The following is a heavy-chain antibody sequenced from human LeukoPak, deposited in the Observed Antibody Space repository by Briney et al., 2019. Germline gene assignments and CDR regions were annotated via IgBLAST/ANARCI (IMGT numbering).Heavy chain of an antibody. CDR2: IYITGST. V-gene: IGHV4-4*07. D-gene: IGHD3-10*01. Sequence: SETLSLTCTVSGGSITSYYWSWIRQSAGKGLEWIGRIYITGSTTYNPSLKSRVTMSLDTSKNQFSLKLSSVTAADTAVYYCARDRWGGENYYYYYMDVWGKGTTVTVSS. J-gene: IGHJ6*03. CDR1: GGSITSYY. CDR3: ARDRWGGENYYYYYMDV.